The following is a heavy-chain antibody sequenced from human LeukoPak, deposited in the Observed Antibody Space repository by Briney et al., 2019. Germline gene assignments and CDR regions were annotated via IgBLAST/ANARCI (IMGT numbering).Heavy chain of an antibody. CDR2: IYHSGST. CDR3: ARHNKPTAAWYDY. CDR1: GYSISSGYY. Sequence: PSETLSLTCAVSGYSISSGYYWGWIRQPPGKGLEWIGSIYHSGSTYYNPSLKSRVTISVDTSKNQFSLKLSSVTAADTAVYYCARHNKPTAAWYDYWGQGTLVTVSS. J-gene: IGHJ4*02. V-gene: IGHV4-38-2*01. D-gene: IGHD6-13*01.